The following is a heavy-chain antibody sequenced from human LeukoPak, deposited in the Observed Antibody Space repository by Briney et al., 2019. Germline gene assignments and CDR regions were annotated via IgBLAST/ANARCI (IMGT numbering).Heavy chain of an antibody. CDR2: IYYSGST. D-gene: IGHD2-2*01. CDR3: ARRGCSSTSCYGDWQH. Sequence: SETLSLTCTVSGGSISSSSYYWGWIRQPPGKGLEWIGSIYYSGSTYYNPSLKSRVTISVDTSKNQFSLKLSSVTAAGTAVYYCARRGCSSTSCYGDWQHWGQGTLVTVSS. V-gene: IGHV4-39*01. CDR1: GGSISSSSYY. J-gene: IGHJ4*02.